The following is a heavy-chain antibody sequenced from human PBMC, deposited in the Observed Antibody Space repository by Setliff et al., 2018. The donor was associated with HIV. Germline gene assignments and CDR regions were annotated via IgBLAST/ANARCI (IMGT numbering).Heavy chain of an antibody. J-gene: IGHJ6*03. Sequence: SETLSLTCTVSGGSITTSTFYWGWIRQPPGKGLEWIGSIYYSGSTYYNPSLKSRVTISVDTSKNQISLKLSSVTAADMAVYYCARCHYYYYYMDVWGKGTTVTVSS. CDR1: GGSITTSTFY. CDR2: IYYSGST. CDR3: ARCHYYYYYMDV. V-gene: IGHV4-39*01.